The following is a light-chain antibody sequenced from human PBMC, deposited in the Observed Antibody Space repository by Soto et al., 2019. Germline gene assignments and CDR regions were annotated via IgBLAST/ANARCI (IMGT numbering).Light chain of an antibody. J-gene: IGLJ2*01. Sequence: QSVLTQSPSASASLGASVKLTCTLTSAYRSYAVAWHQQQPEKGPRFLMRLNNDGTHTKGDGIPDRFSGSSFGAERYLTISILQSEDGADYYCQTWGTGVVFGGGTKLTVL. V-gene: IGLV4-69*01. CDR3: QTWGTGVV. CDR2: LNNDGTH. CDR1: SAYRSYA.